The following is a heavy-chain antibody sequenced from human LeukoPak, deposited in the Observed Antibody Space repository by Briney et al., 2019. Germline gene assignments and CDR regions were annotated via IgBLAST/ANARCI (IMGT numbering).Heavy chain of an antibody. Sequence: PSETLSLTCTVSGASITSYYWSWIRQPPGKGLEWIGYIYYSGSTNYNPSLKSRVTISVDTSKNQFSLKLSSVTAADTAAYYCARLAGYSSPYDAFDIWGQGTMVTVSS. CDR3: ARLAGYSSPYDAFDI. J-gene: IGHJ3*02. V-gene: IGHV4-59*08. CDR1: GASITSYY. D-gene: IGHD6-13*01. CDR2: IYYSGST.